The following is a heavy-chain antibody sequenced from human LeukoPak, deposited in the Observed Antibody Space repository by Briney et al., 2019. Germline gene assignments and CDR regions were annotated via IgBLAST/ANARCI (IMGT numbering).Heavy chain of an antibody. CDR1: GVSITSSDYY. CDR2: IFHSGTT. V-gene: IGHV4-39*07. J-gene: IGHJ6*03. D-gene: IGHD6-13*01. CDR3: AKSIASAGTNSCYYMDV. Sequence: PSETLSLTCNVSGVSITSSDYYWGWIRQPPGKGLEWIVSIFHSGTTYYNPSLKSRATLSVDTSKNQFSLRLSSVTAADTAVYFCAKSIASAGTNSCYYMDVWGKGTTVTVSS.